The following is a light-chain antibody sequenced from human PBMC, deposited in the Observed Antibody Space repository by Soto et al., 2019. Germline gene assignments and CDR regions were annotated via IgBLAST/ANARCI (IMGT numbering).Light chain of an antibody. CDR1: QSVSSSY. J-gene: IGKJ5*01. V-gene: IGKV3-20*01. Sequence: EIVLTQSPGTLSLSPGERATLSCRASQSVSSSYLAWYQQKPGQAPRLLIYAASSRATGIPDRFSGSGSGTDITLTITSLEPEDFAVYYCQQYGSSITFGQGTRLVIK. CDR3: QQYGSSIT. CDR2: AAS.